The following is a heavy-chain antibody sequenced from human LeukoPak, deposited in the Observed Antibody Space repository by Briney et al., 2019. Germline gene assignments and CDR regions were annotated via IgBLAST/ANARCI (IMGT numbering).Heavy chain of an antibody. D-gene: IGHD6-19*01. CDR2: ISETGVSA. J-gene: IGHJ4*02. CDR3: AGGYRSGWYAIEY. V-gene: IGHV3-23*01. Sequence: GGSLRLSCAASGFAFNSYAMNWVGQAPGKGLEWVSAISETGVSAYYADSVKGRFTISRDNSKKTLFLHMNSLRAEDTAVYFCAGGYRSGWYAIEYWGQGTLVTVSP. CDR1: GFAFNSYA.